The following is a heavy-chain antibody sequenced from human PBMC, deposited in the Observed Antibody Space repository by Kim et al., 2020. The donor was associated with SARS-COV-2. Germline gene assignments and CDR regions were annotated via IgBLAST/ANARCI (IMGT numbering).Heavy chain of an antibody. J-gene: IGHJ4*02. CDR2: ISAYNGNT. Sequence: ASVKVSCKASGYTFTSYGISWVRQAPGQGLEWMGWISAYNGNTNYAQKLQGRVTMTTDTSTSTAYMELRSLRSDDTAVYYCARADGIAAAGPLGRGGYWGQGTLVTVSS. CDR1: GYTFTSYG. V-gene: IGHV1-18*01. CDR3: ARADGIAAAGPLGRGGY. D-gene: IGHD6-13*01.